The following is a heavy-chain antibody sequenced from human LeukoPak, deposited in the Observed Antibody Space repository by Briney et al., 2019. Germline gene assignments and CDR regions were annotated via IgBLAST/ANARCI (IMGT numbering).Heavy chain of an antibody. CDR2: IYYSGST. CDR1: GGXISSYY. J-gene: IGHJ4*02. Sequence: PSETLSLTCTVSGGXISSYYCSWIRQPPGKGLEWIGYIYYSGSTNYNPSLKSRVTISVDTSKNQFSLKLSSVTAADTAVYYCARPISSGRAFDFDYWGQGTLVTVSS. D-gene: IGHD6-19*01. CDR3: ARPISSGRAFDFDY. V-gene: IGHV4-59*08.